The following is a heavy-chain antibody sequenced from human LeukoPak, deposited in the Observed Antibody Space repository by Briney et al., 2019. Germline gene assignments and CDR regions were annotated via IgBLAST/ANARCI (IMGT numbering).Heavy chain of an antibody. CDR1: GFTFSSYW. CDR3: AKDGLYYDGSEHVYYFDS. V-gene: IGHV3-7*03. Sequence: GGSLRLSCAASGFTFSSYWMSWVRQAPGKGLEWVANIKQDGSEKYYVDSVKGRFTISRDNAKNSLYLQMNSLRAEDTALYYCAKDGLYYDGSEHVYYFDSWGQGTLVTVSS. CDR2: IKQDGSEK. J-gene: IGHJ4*02. D-gene: IGHD3-22*01.